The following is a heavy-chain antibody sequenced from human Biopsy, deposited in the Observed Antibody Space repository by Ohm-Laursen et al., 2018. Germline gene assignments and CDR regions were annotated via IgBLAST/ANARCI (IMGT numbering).Heavy chain of an antibody. Sequence: ASVKVSCKTSGYTYSDYGVSWVRQAPGQGLEWVGWISGLNGIKTSASKFQGRLTMTTDRSASTAYMELRGLRSDDTAVYYCTRDLQTRAETFDSWGQGTLVIVSS. CDR1: GYTYSDYG. CDR2: ISGLNGIK. CDR3: TRDLQTRAETFDS. J-gene: IGHJ5*01. D-gene: IGHD4-11*01. V-gene: IGHV1-18*01.